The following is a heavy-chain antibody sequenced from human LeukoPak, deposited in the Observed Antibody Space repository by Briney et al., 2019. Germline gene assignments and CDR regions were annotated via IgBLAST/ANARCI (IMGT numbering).Heavy chain of an antibody. V-gene: IGHV3-30*02. CDR2: IRYDGSNK. D-gene: IGHD6-13*01. J-gene: IGHJ4*02. CDR3: AKHSSSWYSGYFDY. Sequence: GGSLRLSCAASGFTFSSYGMHWVRQAPGKGLEWVAFIRYDGSNKYYADSVKGRFTISRDNSKNTLYLQMNSLRAEDTAVYYCAKHSSSWYSGYFDYWGQGTLVTVSS. CDR1: GFTFSSYG.